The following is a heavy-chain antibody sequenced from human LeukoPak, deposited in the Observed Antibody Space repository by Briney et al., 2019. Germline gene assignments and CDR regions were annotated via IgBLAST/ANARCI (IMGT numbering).Heavy chain of an antibody. Sequence: KSGGSLRLSCAASGFTFSSNSMNWVRQPPGKGLEWVSSIDSSGRDTYYADSVKGRFTISRDNAKNSLYLQMNSLRAEDTAVYYCARLIPWELNVGHVDYWGQGTLVTVSS. V-gene: IGHV3-21*01. CDR1: GFTFSSNS. J-gene: IGHJ4*02. CDR2: IDSSGRDT. CDR3: ARLIPWELNVGHVDY. D-gene: IGHD1-26*01.